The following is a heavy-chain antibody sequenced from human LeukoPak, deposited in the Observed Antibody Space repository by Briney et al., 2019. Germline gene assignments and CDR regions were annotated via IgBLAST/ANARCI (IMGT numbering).Heavy chain of an antibody. CDR2: ISSNGGST. V-gene: IGHV3-64*01. CDR1: GFTFSSYA. Sequence: QAGGSLRLSCAAPGFTFSSYAMHWVRQAPGKGLEYVSAISSNGGSTYYANSVKGRFTISRDNSKNTLYLQMGSLRAEDMAVYYCARGGTAMVPYYFDYWGQGTLVTVSS. D-gene: IGHD5-18*01. CDR3: ARGGTAMVPYYFDY. J-gene: IGHJ4*02.